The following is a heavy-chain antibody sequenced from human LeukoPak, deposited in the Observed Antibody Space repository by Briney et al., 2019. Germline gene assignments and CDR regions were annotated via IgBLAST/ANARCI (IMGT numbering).Heavy chain of an antibody. CDR2: INPSGGST. CDR1: GYTFTNYY. CDR3: ARVGSYGDYGLDY. J-gene: IGHJ4*02. V-gene: IGHV1-46*01. Sequence: ASVKVSCKASGYTFTNYYMHWVRQAPGQGLEWMGVINPSGGSTSYAQKFQGRVTMTRDMSTSTVYMELSSLRSEDTAVYYCARVGSYGDYGLDYWGQGTLVTVSS. D-gene: IGHD4-17*01.